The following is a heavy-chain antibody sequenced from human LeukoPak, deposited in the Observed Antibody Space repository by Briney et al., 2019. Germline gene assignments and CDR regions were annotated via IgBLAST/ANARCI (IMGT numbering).Heavy chain of an antibody. Sequence: QPGGSLRLSCAASGFTFSDYYMSWVRQAPGKGLEWVSAISGSGGSTYYADSVKGRFTISRDNSKNTLYLQMNSLRAEDTAVYYCAKLEDYCSSTSCYQNFDYWGQGTLVTVSS. V-gene: IGHV3-23*01. D-gene: IGHD2-2*01. CDR1: GFTFSDYY. J-gene: IGHJ4*02. CDR2: ISGSGGST. CDR3: AKLEDYCSSTSCYQNFDY.